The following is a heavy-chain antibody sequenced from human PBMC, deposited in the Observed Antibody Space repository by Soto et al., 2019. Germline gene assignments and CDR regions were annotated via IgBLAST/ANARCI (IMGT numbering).Heavy chain of an antibody. CDR1: GGTFSSYA. D-gene: IGHD2-2*01. Sequence: QVQLVQSGAEVKKPGSSVKVSCKASGGTFSSYAISWVRQAPGQGLEWMGGIIPIFGTANYAQKFQGRVTITADESTSTAYMELSSLRSEDTAVYYCASLYCSSTSCYSRKYYGIDVWGQGTTVTVSS. CDR3: ASLYCSSTSCYSRKYYGIDV. CDR2: IIPIFGTA. J-gene: IGHJ6*02. V-gene: IGHV1-69*01.